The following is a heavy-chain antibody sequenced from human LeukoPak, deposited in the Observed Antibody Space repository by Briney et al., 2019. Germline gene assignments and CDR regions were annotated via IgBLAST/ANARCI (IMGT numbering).Heavy chain of an antibody. V-gene: IGHV1-8*01. Sequence: ASVKVSCKASGYTFTSYDINWVRQATGQGLEWMGWMNPNSGNTGYAQKFQGRVTMTRNTSISTAYMELSSLRSEDTAVYYCAREVGGYCSSTSCEFYYYYGMGVWGQGTTVTVSS. CDR2: MNPNSGNT. J-gene: IGHJ6*02. CDR3: AREVGGYCSSTSCEFYYYYGMGV. CDR1: GYTFTSYD. D-gene: IGHD2-2*01.